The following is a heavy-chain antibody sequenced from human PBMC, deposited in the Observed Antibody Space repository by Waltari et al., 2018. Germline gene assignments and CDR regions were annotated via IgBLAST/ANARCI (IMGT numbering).Heavy chain of an antibody. Sequence: QVQLVQSGAEVKKPGSSVKVSCKASGGTFSSYAISWVRQAPGQGLEWMGGIIPIFGTANYEQEFQGRVTITADESTSTAYMELSSLRSEDTAVYYCARKGPEFGSGSYSPFDYWGQGTLVTVSS. J-gene: IGHJ4*02. CDR1: GGTFSSYA. CDR2: IIPIFGTA. CDR3: ARKGPEFGSGSYSPFDY. V-gene: IGHV1-69*01. D-gene: IGHD1-26*01.